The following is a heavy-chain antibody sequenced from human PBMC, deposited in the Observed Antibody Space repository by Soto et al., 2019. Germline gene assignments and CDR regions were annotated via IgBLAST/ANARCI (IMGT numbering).Heavy chain of an antibody. D-gene: IGHD7-27*01. CDR3: AREHPGLGNAGWFDP. J-gene: IGHJ5*02. Sequence: SETLSLTCTVSGGSISSGAYYWSWIRQHPGKGLEWIGYIYYSGSTYYNPSLKTRVAISVDTSKNQFSLKLSSVTAADTAVYYCAREHPGLGNAGWFDPPGPGTLVTVSS. CDR2: IYYSGST. CDR1: GGSISSGAYY. V-gene: IGHV4-31*03.